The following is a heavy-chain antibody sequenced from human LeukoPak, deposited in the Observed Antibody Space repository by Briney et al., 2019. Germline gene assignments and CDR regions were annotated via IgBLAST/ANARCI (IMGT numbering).Heavy chain of an antibody. CDR3: AKGMSYYYDSSGYPDY. Sequence: GGSLRLSCAASGFTFDDYAMHWVRQAPGKGLEWVSGISWNSGSIGYADSVKGRFTISRDNAKNSLYLQMNSLRAEDTALYYCAKGMSYYYDSSGYPDYWGQGTLVTVSS. J-gene: IGHJ4*02. D-gene: IGHD3-22*01. CDR1: GFTFDDYA. V-gene: IGHV3-9*01. CDR2: ISWNSGSI.